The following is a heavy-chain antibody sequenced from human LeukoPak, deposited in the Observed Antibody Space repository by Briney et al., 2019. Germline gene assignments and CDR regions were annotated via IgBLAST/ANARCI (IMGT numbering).Heavy chain of an antibody. Sequence: GGSLRLSCEASGFTFSGYGMHWVRQAPGKGLEWVAVISYDGSTKYYADSVKGRFTISRHKSKNTLYLQMNSLRAEDTAVYYCAKSGTRYCSDGSCYFDSWGQGTLVTVSS. V-gene: IGHV3-30*18. CDR2: ISYDGSTK. D-gene: IGHD2-15*01. CDR1: GFTFSGYG. CDR3: AKSGTRYCSDGSCYFDS. J-gene: IGHJ4*02.